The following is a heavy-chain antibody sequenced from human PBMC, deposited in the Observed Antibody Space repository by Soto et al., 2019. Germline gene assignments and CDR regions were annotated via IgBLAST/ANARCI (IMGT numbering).Heavy chain of an antibody. V-gene: IGHV3-30*18. CDR3: AKDLSVVVVAATALDY. D-gene: IGHD2-15*01. CDR2: ISYDGSNK. Sequence: QVQLVESGGGVVQPGRSLRLSCAASGFTFSSYGMHWVRQAPGKGLEWVAVISYDGSNKYYADSVKGQFTISRDNSKNTLYLQMHGLRAEDTAVYYCAKDLSVVVVAATALDYWGQGTLVTVSS. CDR1: GFTFSSYG. J-gene: IGHJ4*02.